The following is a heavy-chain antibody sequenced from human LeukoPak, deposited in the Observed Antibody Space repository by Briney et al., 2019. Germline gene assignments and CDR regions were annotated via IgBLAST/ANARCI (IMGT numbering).Heavy chain of an antibody. J-gene: IGHJ5*02. Sequence: KPSETLSLTCTVSGGSIGSSSYYWGWIRQPPGKGLEWIGSIYYSGSTYYNLSLKSRVTISVDTSKNQFSLKLSSVTAADTAVYYCARQPSGDRRGFDPWGQGTLVTVSS. CDR2: IYYSGST. CDR1: GGSIGSSSYY. V-gene: IGHV4-39*01. D-gene: IGHD3-10*01. CDR3: ARQPSGDRRGFDP.